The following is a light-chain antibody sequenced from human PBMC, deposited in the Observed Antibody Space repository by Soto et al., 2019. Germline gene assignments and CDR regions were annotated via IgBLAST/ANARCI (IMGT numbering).Light chain of an antibody. CDR3: PTWVTGPPWV. Sequence: QLVLTQSPSASASLGASVKLTCTLSSGHSTYAIAWHQQQPEKGPRYLMKLNSDGSHSKGDGIPDRFSGSSSGAERYLSISSLQSEDEADYYCPTWVTGPPWVFGGGTKLTVL. CDR2: LNSDGSH. CDR1: SGHSTYA. J-gene: IGLJ3*02. V-gene: IGLV4-69*01.